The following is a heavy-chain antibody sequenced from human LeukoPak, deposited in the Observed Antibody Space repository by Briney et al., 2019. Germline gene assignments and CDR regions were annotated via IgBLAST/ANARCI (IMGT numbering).Heavy chain of an antibody. CDR2: IYHSGIT. CDR1: GGSISSGGYS. V-gene: IGHV4-30-2*01. D-gene: IGHD3-10*01. CDR3: ARGSGFYYGSGSPPTAVDV. J-gene: IGHJ6*02. Sequence: PQTLSLTCAVSGGSISSGGYSWSWIRQPPGKGLECLGYIYHSGITYSNPSLKSRVTISVDRSKNQFSLKLSSVTAADTAVYFCARGSGFYYGSGSPPTAVDVWGQGTTVTVSS.